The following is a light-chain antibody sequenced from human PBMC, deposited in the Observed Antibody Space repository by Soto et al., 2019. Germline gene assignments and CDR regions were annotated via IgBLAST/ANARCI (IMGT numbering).Light chain of an antibody. J-gene: IGKJ3*01. V-gene: IGKV1-5*03. CDR1: QNINTW. Sequence: DIQMTQSPSSLSASVGDRVTITCRASQNINTWLAWYQQKPGKAPKLVIYRASNLVNGVPSRFSGSGSGTEFTLTIRSLQPDDFSIYYCQQYETYSGTFGPGTKVDL. CDR2: RAS. CDR3: QQYETYSGT.